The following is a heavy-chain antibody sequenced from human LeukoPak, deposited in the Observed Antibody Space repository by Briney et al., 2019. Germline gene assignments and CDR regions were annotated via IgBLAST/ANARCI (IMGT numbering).Heavy chain of an antibody. CDR3: ARDALDSSGYFFLSDY. Sequence: GSLRLSCAASGFTFSSYGMHWVRQAPGKGLEWVAVISYDGSNKYYADSVKGRFTISRDNSKNTLYLQMNSLRAEDTAVYYCARDALDSSGYFFLSDYWGQGTLVTVSS. J-gene: IGHJ4*02. D-gene: IGHD3-22*01. CDR1: GFTFSSYG. CDR2: ISYDGSNK. V-gene: IGHV3-30*03.